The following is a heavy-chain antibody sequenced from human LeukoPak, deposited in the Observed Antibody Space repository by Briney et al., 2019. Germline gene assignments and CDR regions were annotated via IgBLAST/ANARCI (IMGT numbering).Heavy chain of an antibody. J-gene: IGHJ4*02. CDR2: IYYSGST. CDR1: GDSISSYY. Sequence: SETLSLTCTVSGDSISSYYWSWIRQPPGKGLEWIGYIYYSGSTNYYPSLKSRVTVSVDTSKNQFSLKLSSVTAADTAVYYCARGQLWFRTLDYWGQGTLVTVSS. V-gene: IGHV4-59*01. CDR3: ARGQLWFRTLDY. D-gene: IGHD5-18*01.